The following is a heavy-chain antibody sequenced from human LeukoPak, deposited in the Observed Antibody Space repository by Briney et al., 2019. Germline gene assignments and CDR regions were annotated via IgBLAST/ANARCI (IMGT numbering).Heavy chain of an antibody. J-gene: IGHJ4*02. CDR3: AKDRAHYYDSSGLNY. CDR2: IWYDGSNK. V-gene: IGHV3-33*06. D-gene: IGHD3-22*01. Sequence: GGSLRLSCAASGFTFSSYGMHWVRQAPGKGLEWVAVIWYDGSNKYYADSVKGRFTISRDNSKNTLYLQMNSLRAEDTAVYYCAKDRAHYYDSSGLNYWGQGTLVTVCS. CDR1: GFTFSSYG.